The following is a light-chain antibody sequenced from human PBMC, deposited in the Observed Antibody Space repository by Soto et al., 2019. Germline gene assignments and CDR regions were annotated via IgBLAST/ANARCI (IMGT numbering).Light chain of an antibody. Sequence: DIQMTQSPSSLSASVGDRVTITCQASQDISNYLNWYQQKPGKAPNLLIYDAWNLEPGVPSRFSGSGSGTYFPFTITSLQPEDIATYYCQHFDSLPITFGQGTRLEIK. CDR3: QHFDSLPIT. CDR2: DAW. V-gene: IGKV1-33*01. J-gene: IGKJ5*01. CDR1: QDISNY.